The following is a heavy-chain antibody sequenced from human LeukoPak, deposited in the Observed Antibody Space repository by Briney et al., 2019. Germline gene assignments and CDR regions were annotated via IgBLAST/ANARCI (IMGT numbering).Heavy chain of an antibody. D-gene: IGHD5-12*01. CDR1: GFTFSSYT. V-gene: IGHV3-23*01. Sequence: PGGSLRLSCAASGFTFSSYTMSWVRQAPGKGLEWVSTISDSGGNTYYPDSVKGRFTISRDNSKNTLFLQMDSLRAEDTAVYYCAKDRSKWIDGGAYFDYWGQGTLVTVSS. CDR3: AKDRSKWIDGGAYFDY. J-gene: IGHJ4*02. CDR2: ISDSGGNT.